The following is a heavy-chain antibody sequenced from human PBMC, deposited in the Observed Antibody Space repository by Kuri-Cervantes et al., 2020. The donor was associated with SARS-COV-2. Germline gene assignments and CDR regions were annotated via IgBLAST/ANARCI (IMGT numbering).Heavy chain of an antibody. CDR3: ARDGGTSFADY. Sequence: SETLSLTCTVSGGSISSGSYYWSWIRQPAGKGLEWIGRIYTSGSTNYNPSLKSRVTISVDTSKNQFSLKLSSVTAADTAVYYCARDGGTSFADYWGQGTLVTVSS. D-gene: IGHD3-16*01. V-gene: IGHV4-61*02. J-gene: IGHJ4*02. CDR1: GGSISSGSYY. CDR2: IYTSGST.